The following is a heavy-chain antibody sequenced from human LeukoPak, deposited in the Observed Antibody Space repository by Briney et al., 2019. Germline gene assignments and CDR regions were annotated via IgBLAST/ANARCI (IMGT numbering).Heavy chain of an antibody. CDR3: AKDVGPQWFAVVVAARSRRSDP. CDR1: GFTFSSYA. D-gene: IGHD2-15*01. V-gene: IGHV3-23*01. Sequence: PGGSLRLSCAASGFTFSSYAMSWVRQAPGKGLVWVSAISGSGGSTYYADSVKGRFTISRDNSKNTLYLQMNSLRAEDTAVYYCAKDVGPQWFAVVVAARSRRSDPWGQGTLVTVSS. J-gene: IGHJ5*02. CDR2: ISGSGGST.